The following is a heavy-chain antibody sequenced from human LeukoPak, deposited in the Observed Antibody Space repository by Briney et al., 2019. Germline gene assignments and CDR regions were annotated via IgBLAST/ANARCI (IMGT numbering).Heavy chain of an antibody. CDR2: ISGSGGST. V-gene: IGHV3-23*01. Sequence: GGSLRLSCAASGFTFSSYAMSWVRQAPGKGLEWVSAISGSGGSTYYADSVKDRFTISRDNSKNTLCLQMNSLRAEASAVYYCAKSAQDYYGSGSYYYPYYDYFIDVWGKGTTVTVSS. J-gene: IGHJ6*03. CDR1: GFTFSSYA. D-gene: IGHD3-10*01. CDR3: AKSAQDYYGSGSYYYPYYDYFIDV.